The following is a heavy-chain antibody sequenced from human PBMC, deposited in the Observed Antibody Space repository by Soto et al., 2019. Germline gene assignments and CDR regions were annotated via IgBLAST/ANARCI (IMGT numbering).Heavy chain of an antibody. J-gene: IGHJ4*02. CDR1: GFTFSSFW. CDR2: INQDGSDK. CDR3: VIVSDPQGAWGY. V-gene: IGHV3-7*01. D-gene: IGHD3-16*01. Sequence: EVQLVESGGGLVQPGGSLRLSCAASGFTFSSFWMNWVRQTPGKGLEWVANINQDGSDKNYVDSVNGRFTISRDNAKNSLYFQINSLRVADTAVYYCVIVSDPQGAWGYWGPGTLVTVSS.